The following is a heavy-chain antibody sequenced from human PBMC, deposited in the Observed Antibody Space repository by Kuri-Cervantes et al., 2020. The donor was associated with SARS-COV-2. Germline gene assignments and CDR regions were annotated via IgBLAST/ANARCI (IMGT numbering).Heavy chain of an antibody. CDR3: ARAFPYPGGYCLDS. Sequence: SVKVSCKASGGTFSNYPITWVRQVPGQGLEWMGEIIPKFGAANYAQTFQGRVTITADRSTTTAYMEVINLKYGDSAIYDCARAFPYPGGYCLDSWGQGTLVIVSS. CDR2: IIPKFGAA. D-gene: IGHD5-12*01. J-gene: IGHJ5*01. V-gene: IGHV1-69*06. CDR1: GGTFSNYP.